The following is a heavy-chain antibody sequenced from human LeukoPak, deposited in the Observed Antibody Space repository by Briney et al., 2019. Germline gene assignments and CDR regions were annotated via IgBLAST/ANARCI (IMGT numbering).Heavy chain of an antibody. J-gene: IGHJ5*02. V-gene: IGHV1-46*01. CDR2: IIPTGGST. Sequence: ASVKVSCKASGYTFTSYYMHWVRQDPGQGLVWMGIIIPTGGSTSYAQKFQRRVTMTRDMSTSTVYMALSSLRSEDTAAYYCARDPSPTGDNWFDPWGQGTLVTVSS. CDR1: GYTFTSYY. CDR3: ARDPSPTGDNWFDP.